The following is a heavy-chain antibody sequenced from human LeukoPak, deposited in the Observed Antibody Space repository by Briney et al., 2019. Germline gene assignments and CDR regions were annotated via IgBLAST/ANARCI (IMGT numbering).Heavy chain of an antibody. CDR3: ARGGLNSLLPY. Sequence: PSETLSLTCTVSGGSVGSDDYYWNWIRQSPGKGLEWIGYIYYNGHTYYNPSLRSRVTISLDTFRNHFTLNLSSVTAADTAMYYCARGGLNSLLPYWGEGTLVAVCS. D-gene: IGHD2/OR15-2a*01. CDR2: IYYNGHT. V-gene: IGHV4-30-4*01. CDR1: GGSVGSDDYY. J-gene: IGHJ4*02.